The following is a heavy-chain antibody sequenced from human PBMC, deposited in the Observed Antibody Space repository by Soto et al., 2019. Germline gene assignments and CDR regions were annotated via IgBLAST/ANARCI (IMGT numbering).Heavy chain of an antibody. CDR3: ARHDSHADFDF. CDR2: IDPSDSRT. D-gene: IGHD1-1*01. Sequence: PGEALKISCEASGYMFPIYHISWVRQMPGKGLEWVGKIDPSDSRTMYRPSSRARITISVDKSINTAYLEWGRLKASDTAMYYCARHDSHADFDFWAQGTPVTVSS. V-gene: IGHV5-10-1*01. CDR1: GYMFPIYH. J-gene: IGHJ4*02.